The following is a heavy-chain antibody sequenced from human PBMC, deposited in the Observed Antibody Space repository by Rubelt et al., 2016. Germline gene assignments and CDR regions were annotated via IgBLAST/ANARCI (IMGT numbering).Heavy chain of an antibody. Sequence: VQGKGLEWVSYISSSGSTIYYADSVKGRFTISRDNAKNSLYLQMNSLRAEDTAVYYCARSGSGYYYDYWGQGTLVTVSS. V-gene: IGHV3-11*04. CDR2: ISSSGSTI. D-gene: IGHD3-22*01. CDR3: ARSGSGYYYDY. J-gene: IGHJ4*02.